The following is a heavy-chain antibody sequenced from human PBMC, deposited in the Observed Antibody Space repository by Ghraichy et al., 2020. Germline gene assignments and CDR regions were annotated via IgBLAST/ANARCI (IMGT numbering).Heavy chain of an antibody. CDR1: GGSISSSSYY. V-gene: IGHV4-39*01. CDR2: IYYSGST. D-gene: IGHD2-21*02. J-gene: IGHJ4*02. Sequence: ETLSLTCTVSGGSISSSSYYWGWIRQPPGKGLEWIGSIYYSGSTYYNPSLKSRVTISVDTSKNQFSLKLSSVTAADTAVYYCARRNCGGDCYSVGIFDYWGQGTLVTVSS. CDR3: ARRNCGGDCYSVGIFDY.